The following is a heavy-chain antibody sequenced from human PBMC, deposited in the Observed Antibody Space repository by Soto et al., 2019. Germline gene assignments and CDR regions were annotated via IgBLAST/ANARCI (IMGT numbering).Heavy chain of an antibody. Sequence: GSLRLSCEVSGFPFSSYEMYWVRQAPGKGLEWVAYISSSGETVYYAGSVRGRFTISRDNAKNSLYLQMSSLGAEDTAVYYCAREGFYAMDVWGQGTTVTVSS. CDR2: ISSSGETV. CDR1: GFPFSSYE. D-gene: IGHD2-2*01. J-gene: IGHJ6*02. CDR3: AREGFYAMDV. V-gene: IGHV3-48*03.